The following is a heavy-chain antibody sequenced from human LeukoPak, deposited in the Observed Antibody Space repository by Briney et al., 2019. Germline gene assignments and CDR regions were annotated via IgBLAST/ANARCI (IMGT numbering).Heavy chain of an antibody. J-gene: IGHJ4*02. CDR2: ISSSSSYI. Sequence: GGSLRLSCAASGFTFSSYSMNWVRQAPGKGLEWVSSISSSSSYIYYADSVKGRFTISRDNAKNSLYPQMNSLRAEDTAVYYCARDYNEYQLHMPGYWGQGTLVTVSS. CDR3: ARDYNEYQLHMPGY. CDR1: GFTFSSYS. V-gene: IGHV3-21*01. D-gene: IGHD2-2*01.